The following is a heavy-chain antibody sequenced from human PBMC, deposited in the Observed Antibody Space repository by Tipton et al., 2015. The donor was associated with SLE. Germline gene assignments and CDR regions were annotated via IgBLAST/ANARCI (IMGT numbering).Heavy chain of an antibody. CDR3: ARENDDNDY. CDR1: GFSFSTYW. V-gene: IGHV3-7*01. CDR2: IIGDGNTK. J-gene: IGHJ4*02. Sequence: SLRLSCAASGFSFSTYWMSWVRQAPGKGLEWVATIIGDGNTKWYVDSVKGRFTISRDNAKNSLYLQMDSLRDEDTAVDYCARENDDNDYWGQGTLVTVSS. D-gene: IGHD1-1*01.